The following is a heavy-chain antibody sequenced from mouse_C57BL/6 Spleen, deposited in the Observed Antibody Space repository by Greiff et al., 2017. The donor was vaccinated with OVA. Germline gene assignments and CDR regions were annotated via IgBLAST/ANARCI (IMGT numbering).Heavy chain of an antibody. D-gene: IGHD1-1*01. CDR3: AYSTVVATKGFFYYALDY. CDR2: IWSGGST. Sequence: QVQLQQSGPGLVQPSQSLSITCTVSGFSLTSYGVHWVRQSPGKGLEWLGVIWSGGSTDYNAAFISRLSISKDNSKSQVFFKMNSLQADDTAIYYCAYSTVVATKGFFYYALDYWGQGTSVTVSS. J-gene: IGHJ4*01. CDR1: GFSLTSYG. V-gene: IGHV2-2*01.